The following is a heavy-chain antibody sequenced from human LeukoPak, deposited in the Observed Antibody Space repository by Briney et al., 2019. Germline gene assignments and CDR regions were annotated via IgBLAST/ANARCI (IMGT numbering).Heavy chain of an antibody. CDR3: ARDNSVRDEAWWFHP. D-gene: IGHD5-24*01. V-gene: IGHV1-46*01. CDR1: GDTVTSNY. CDR2: ISPSGVST. Sequence: ASVKVSCKTFGDTVTSNYMHWVRQAPGQGPEWMGVISPSGVSTTYAQKFQGRVTLTRDMSTRTDYLELSSMRSEDTAVYSCARDNSVRDEAWWFHPWGQGTLVTVSS. J-gene: IGHJ5*02.